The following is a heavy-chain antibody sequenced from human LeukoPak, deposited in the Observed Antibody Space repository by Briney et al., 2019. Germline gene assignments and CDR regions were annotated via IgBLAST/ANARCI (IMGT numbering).Heavy chain of an antibody. CDR2: IYHTGTT. V-gene: IGHV4-4*02. CDR1: GASISSANW. J-gene: IGHJ4*02. CDR3: ARVLTVTTYYFDY. Sequence: SETLSLTCAVSGASISSANWWTWVRQPPGKGLEWIGEIYHTGTTNYSPSFESRVTISVDTSKNQFSLKLSSVTAADTTVYYCARVLTVTTYYFDYWGQGTLVTVSS. D-gene: IGHD4-11*01.